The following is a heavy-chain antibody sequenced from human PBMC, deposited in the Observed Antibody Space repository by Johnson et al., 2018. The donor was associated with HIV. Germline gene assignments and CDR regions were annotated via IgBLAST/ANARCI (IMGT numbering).Heavy chain of an antibody. CDR3: TTERGDPLIGADAFDI. V-gene: IGHV3-30*02. J-gene: IGHJ3*02. D-gene: IGHD3-16*01. Sequence: QLVESGGGVVQPGGSLRLSCAASGFTFSNYGMHWVRQAPGKGLEWVAFIRHDGSKKYYADSVKGRFTISRDNSKNTLYLQMNSLKTEDTAVYYCTTERGDPLIGADAFDIWGQGTMVTVSS. CDR2: IRHDGSKK. CDR1: GFTFSNYG.